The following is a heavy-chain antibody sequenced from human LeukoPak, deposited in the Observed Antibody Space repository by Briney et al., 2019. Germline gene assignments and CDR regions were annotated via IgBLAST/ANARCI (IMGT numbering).Heavy chain of an antibody. J-gene: IGHJ4*02. CDR3: ARDRVTVAGFDY. CDR2: IYYSGST. Sequence: PSETLSLTCTVSGGSISSGDYYWSWIRQPPGKGLEWIGYIYYSGSTYYNPSLKSRVTISVDTSKNQFSLKLSSVTAADTAVYYCARDRVTVAGFDYWGQGTLVTVSS. CDR1: GGSISSGDYY. D-gene: IGHD6-19*01. V-gene: IGHV4-30-4*01.